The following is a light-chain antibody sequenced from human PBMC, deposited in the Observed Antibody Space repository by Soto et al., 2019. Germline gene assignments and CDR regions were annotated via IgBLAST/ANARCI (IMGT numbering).Light chain of an antibody. V-gene: IGKV3-20*01. CDR1: QSGSSSY. J-gene: IGKJ2*01. Sequence: EIVLTQSPGTLSLSPGERATLSCRASQSGSSSYFAWFQQIPGQAPRLLIYGESSRATGIPDRFSGSGSGTDFTLTISRLEPEDFAVYYCHPYGTSPPYTFGQGTKLEIK. CDR2: GES. CDR3: HPYGTSPPYT.